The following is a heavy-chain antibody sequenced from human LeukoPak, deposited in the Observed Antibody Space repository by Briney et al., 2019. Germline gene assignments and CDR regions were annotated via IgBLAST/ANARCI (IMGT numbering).Heavy chain of an antibody. CDR2: IWFDGSNI. CDR3: AREHGDYSFDV. J-gene: IGHJ4*02. V-gene: IGHV3-33*01. D-gene: IGHD4-17*01. CDR1: GFTFSNYG. Sequence: GRSLRLSCVASGFTFSNYGMHWVRQAPGKGLEWVAIIWFDGSNIYYADSVKGRFTISRDNSKNTLFLQMNSLRAEDTAVYYCAREHGDYSFDVWGQGALVIVSS.